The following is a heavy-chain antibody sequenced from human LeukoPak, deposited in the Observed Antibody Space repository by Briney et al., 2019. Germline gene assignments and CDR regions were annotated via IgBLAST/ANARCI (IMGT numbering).Heavy chain of an antibody. J-gene: IGHJ5*02. CDR3: ARKVPNDSSGYYYRGQFDP. Sequence: SVKVSCKASGGTFSSYAISWVRQAPGQGLEWMGGIIPIFGTANYAQKFQGRVTVTADKSTSTAYMELSSLRSEDTAVYYCARKVPNDSSGYYYRGQFDPWGQGTLVTVSS. D-gene: IGHD3-22*01. CDR1: GGTFSSYA. CDR2: IIPIFGTA. V-gene: IGHV1-69*06.